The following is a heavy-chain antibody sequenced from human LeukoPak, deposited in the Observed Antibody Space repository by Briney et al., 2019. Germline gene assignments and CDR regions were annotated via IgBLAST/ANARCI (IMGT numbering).Heavy chain of an antibody. Sequence: ASVKVSCKTSGYTFTAYYIHWVRQAPGQGLEWMGWINPNSGGTNYAQKFQGRVTMTRDTSMTTASMELSRLKSDDTALFYCARGRCVTQLIQVGPIFDFWGQGTLVTVSS. CDR1: GYTFTAYY. V-gene: IGHV1-2*02. D-gene: IGHD3-22*01. CDR3: ARGRCVTQLIQVGPIFDF. J-gene: IGHJ4*02. CDR2: INPNSGGT.